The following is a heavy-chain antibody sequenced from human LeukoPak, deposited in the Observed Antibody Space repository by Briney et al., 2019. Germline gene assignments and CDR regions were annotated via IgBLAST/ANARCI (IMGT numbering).Heavy chain of an antibody. CDR2: INHSGST. D-gene: IGHD6-13*01. V-gene: IGHV4-39*07. J-gene: IGHJ3*02. CDR1: GGSISSSSYY. Sequence: PSETLSLTCTVSGGSISSSSYYWGWIRQPPGKGLEWIGEINHSGSTNYNPSLKSRVTISVDTSKNQFSLKLSSVTAADTAVYYCARGSDAFDIWGQGTMVTVSS. CDR3: ARGSDAFDI.